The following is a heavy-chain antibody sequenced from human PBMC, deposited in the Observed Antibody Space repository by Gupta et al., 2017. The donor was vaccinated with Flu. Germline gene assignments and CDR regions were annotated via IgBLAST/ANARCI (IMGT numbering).Heavy chain of an antibody. J-gene: IGHJ4*02. V-gene: IGHV3-33*01. D-gene: IGHD2-2*01. CDR2: IWYHGINE. CDR1: AFNFGTYG. Sequence: QVQLVESGGGVVQPGRSLRLSCAASAFNFGTYGMHWIRQAPGKGLEWVAVIWYHGINEYYADSVKGRFTISRDNSKNTLYLQMNSLRAEDTAVYYCARAATYCRTTSCWYFDLWGQGTLVTVSS. CDR3: ARAATYCRTTSCWYFDL.